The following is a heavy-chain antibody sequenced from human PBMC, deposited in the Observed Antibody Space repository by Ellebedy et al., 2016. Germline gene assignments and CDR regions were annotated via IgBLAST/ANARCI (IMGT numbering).Heavy chain of an antibody. J-gene: IGHJ4*02. CDR2: IKSKTDGGAA. CDR1: RFTFSNAW. Sequence: GESLKISCAASRFTFSNAWMNWVRQAPGKGLEWVGRIKSKTDGGAADYAAPVKGRFTISRDDSKNTLYLQMNSLKTEDTAVYFCTTVYRYNYDSVWGQGTLVTVSS. D-gene: IGHD5-18*01. V-gene: IGHV3-15*01. CDR3: TTVYRYNYDSV.